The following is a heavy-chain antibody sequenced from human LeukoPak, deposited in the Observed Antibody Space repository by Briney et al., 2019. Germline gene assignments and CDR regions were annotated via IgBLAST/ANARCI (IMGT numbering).Heavy chain of an antibody. CDR2: ISAYNGNT. CDR1: GYTFTSYG. D-gene: IGHD3-9*01. V-gene: IGHV1-18*01. Sequence: ASVKVSCKASGYTFTSYGISWVRQAPGQGLEWMGWISAYNGNTNYAQKLQGRVTMTTDTSTSTAYMELRSLRSDDTAVYYCARDAIRYFDWLSHFGYWGQGTLVTVSS. J-gene: IGHJ4*02. CDR3: ARDAIRYFDWLSHFGY.